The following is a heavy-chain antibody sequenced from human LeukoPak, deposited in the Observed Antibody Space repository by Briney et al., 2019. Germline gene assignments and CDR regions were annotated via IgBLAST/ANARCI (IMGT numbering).Heavy chain of an antibody. Sequence: GGSLRLSCLASGFTFSSYAMSWLRQAPGKGLEGVSVISGRGGSTYYAGSVKGRFTISRDNSKNTLYLQMNSLRAEDTAVYYWAKGVLVPRLLSGDAVDICGQGTMGTVSS. J-gene: IGHJ3*02. CDR2: ISGRGGST. CDR3: AKGVLVPRLLSGDAVDI. CDR1: GFTFSSYA. D-gene: IGHD6-13*01. V-gene: IGHV3-23*01.